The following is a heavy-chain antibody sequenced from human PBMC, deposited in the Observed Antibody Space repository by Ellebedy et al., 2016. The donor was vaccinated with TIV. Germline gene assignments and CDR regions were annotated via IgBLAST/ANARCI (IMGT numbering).Heavy chain of an antibody. CDR3: AKDSGFTMVRGENWFDP. J-gene: IGHJ5*02. CDR1: GFTFSSYA. D-gene: IGHD3-10*01. V-gene: IGHV3-23*01. CDR2: ISGSGGST. Sequence: GGSLRLXXAASGFTFSSYAMSWVRQAPGKGLEWVSAISGSGGSTYYADSVKGRFAISRDNSKNTLYLQMNSLRAEDTAVYYCAKDSGFTMVRGENWFDPWGQGTLVTVSS.